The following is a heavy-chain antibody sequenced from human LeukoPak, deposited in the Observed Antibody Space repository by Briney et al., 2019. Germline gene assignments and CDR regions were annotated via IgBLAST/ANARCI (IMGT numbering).Heavy chain of an antibody. CDR1: GFTFSSYA. CDR2: ISGSGGST. V-gene: IGHV3-23*01. CDR3: AKGTARPLNYFDY. D-gene: IGHD6-6*01. Sequence: GGSLRLSCAASGFTFSSYAMSWVRQAPGKGLEWVSAISGSGGSTYYAGSVKGRFTISRDNSKNTLYLQMNSLRAEDTAVYYCAKGTARPLNYFDYWGQGTLVTVSS. J-gene: IGHJ4*02.